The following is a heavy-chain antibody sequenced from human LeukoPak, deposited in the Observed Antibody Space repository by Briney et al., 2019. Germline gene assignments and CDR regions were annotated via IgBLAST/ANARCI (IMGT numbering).Heavy chain of an antibody. D-gene: IGHD2-15*01. CDR1: GGSINNYY. Sequence: SETLSLTCTVSGGSINNYYWSWIRQPAGQGLEWIGRIYTRGSTNYNPSHKSRVTMSVDTYKNQFSLKLSSVPAADTAVYYCARGRYCSADICSGGDAFDIWGQGTMVSVSS. V-gene: IGHV4-4*07. CDR3: ARGRYCSADICSGGDAFDI. J-gene: IGHJ3*02. CDR2: IYTRGST.